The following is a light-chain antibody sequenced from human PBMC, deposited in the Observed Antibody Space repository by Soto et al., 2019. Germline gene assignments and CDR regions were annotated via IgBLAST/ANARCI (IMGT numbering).Light chain of an antibody. V-gene: IGKV3-20*01. CDR1: QSVTSRY. J-gene: IGKJ2*01. CDR2: GAS. CDR3: QQYNNSPEYT. Sequence: EIVLTQSPGTLSLSPGERATLSCKASQSVTSRYLAWYQQKPGQAPRLLIYGASSRATGIPDRFSGSVSGTDFTLTISRLEPEDFAVYFCQQYNNSPEYTFGQGTKLEIK.